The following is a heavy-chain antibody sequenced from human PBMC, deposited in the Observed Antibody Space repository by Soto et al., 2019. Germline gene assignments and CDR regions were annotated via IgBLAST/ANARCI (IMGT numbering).Heavy chain of an antibody. Sequence: QVQLVQSGAEVKKPGCSVKVSCKASGGTFSSYAISWVRQAPGQGLEWMGGSIAIFGTANYAQKFQGRVTITADKSPSTADMELSSLRSEDTAVYYCAREIVVTTRDYYYYGMDVWGQGTTVTLSS. D-gene: IGHD5-12*01. CDR3: AREIVVTTRDYYYYGMDV. CDR1: GGTFSSYA. V-gene: IGHV1-69*06. CDR2: SIAIFGTA. J-gene: IGHJ6*02.